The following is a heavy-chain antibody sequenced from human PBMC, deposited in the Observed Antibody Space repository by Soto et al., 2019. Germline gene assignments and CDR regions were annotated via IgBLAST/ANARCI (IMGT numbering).Heavy chain of an antibody. CDR1: GFTFNKHA. J-gene: IGHJ4*02. CDR3: ERTPGLITVISAFDH. V-gene: IGHV3-23*01. Sequence: GGSLRLSCVASGFTFNKHALAWVRQAPGKGLEWVSAISGSGSSTYDSDSVKGRFTISRDNSNNTLYLQMNSLRAEDTAIYYCERTPGLITVISAFDHWGQGTPVTVYS. D-gene: IGHD3-22*01. CDR2: ISGSGSST.